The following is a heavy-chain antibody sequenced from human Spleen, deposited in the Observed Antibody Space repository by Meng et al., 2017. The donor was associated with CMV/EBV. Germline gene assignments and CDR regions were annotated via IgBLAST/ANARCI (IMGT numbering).Heavy chain of an antibody. CDR1: GGTVSSYT. Sequence: SVKVSCKASGGTVSSYTITWVRQAPGQGLEWMGRVIPILGIANYAQKFQGRVTITADKSTSTASMELSSLRSEDTAVYYCASDYYGLGSFLGADYWGQGTLVTVSS. D-gene: IGHD3-10*01. V-gene: IGHV1-69*02. CDR2: VIPILGIA. CDR3: ASDYYGLGSFLGADY. J-gene: IGHJ4*02.